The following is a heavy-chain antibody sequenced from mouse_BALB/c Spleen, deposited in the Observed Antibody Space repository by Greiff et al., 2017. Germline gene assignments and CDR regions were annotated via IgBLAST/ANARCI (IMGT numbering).Heavy chain of an antibody. J-gene: IGHJ4*01. CDR3: ARDFPRKAMDY. CDR2: IWAGGST. Sequence: VQGVESGPGLVAPSQSLSITCTVSGFSLTSYGVHWVRQPPGKGLEWLGVIWAGGSTNYNSALMSRLSISKDNSKSQVFLKMNSLQTDDTAMYYCARDFPRKAMDYWGQGTSVTVSS. V-gene: IGHV2-9*02. CDR1: GFSLTSYG.